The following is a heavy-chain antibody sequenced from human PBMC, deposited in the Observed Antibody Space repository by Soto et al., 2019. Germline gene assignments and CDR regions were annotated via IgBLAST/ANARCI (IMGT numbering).Heavy chain of an antibody. CDR2: IYYSGST. J-gene: IGHJ3*02. Sequence: QVQLQESGPGLVKPSQTLSLTCTVSGGSISSGGYYWSWIRQHPGKDLEWIGYIYYSGSTYYNPSLKSRVTISVETSKNQFSLKLSSVTAADTAVYYCATKHGDRFSHDAFDIWGQGTMVTVSS. CDR3: ATKHGDRFSHDAFDI. CDR1: GGSISSGGYY. D-gene: IGHD3-10*01. V-gene: IGHV4-31*03.